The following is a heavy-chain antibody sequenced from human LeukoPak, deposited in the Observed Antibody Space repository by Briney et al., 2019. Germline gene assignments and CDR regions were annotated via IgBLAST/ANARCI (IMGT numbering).Heavy chain of an antibody. V-gene: IGHV3-23*01. CDR1: GFTFSSHG. CDR3: ARDPSYDSSGYSDY. Sequence: GGSLRLSCAASGFTFSSHGMNWVRQAPGKGLEWVSGISPNGVITYYADSVKGRFTISRDNSKGTVYLQMNSLRAEDTAVYYCARDPSYDSSGYSDYWGQGTLVTVSS. D-gene: IGHD3-22*01. J-gene: IGHJ4*02. CDR2: ISPNGVIT.